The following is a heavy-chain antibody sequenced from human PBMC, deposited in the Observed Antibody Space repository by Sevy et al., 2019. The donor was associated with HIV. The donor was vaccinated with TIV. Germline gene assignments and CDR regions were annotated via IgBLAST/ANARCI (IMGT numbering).Heavy chain of an antibody. CDR1: GFTFSDYD. Sequence: GGSLRLSCEASGFTFSDYDMHWVRQAPGKGLEWVALILSDGSQKYYEDSVKGRFTISRDNSKNTVYLQMNSLRANDTAVFYCAGGEGYRGLYFDYWGQRSLVTVSS. V-gene: IGHV3-30*03. D-gene: IGHD5-12*01. CDR3: AGGEGYRGLYFDY. J-gene: IGHJ4*02. CDR2: ILSDGSQK.